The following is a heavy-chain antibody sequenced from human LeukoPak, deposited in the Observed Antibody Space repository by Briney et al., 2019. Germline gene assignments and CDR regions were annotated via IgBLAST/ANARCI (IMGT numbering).Heavy chain of an antibody. CDR2: IGSDGSKK. CDR3: ARQMTSTRLFDS. V-gene: IGHV3-30*04. J-gene: IGHJ4*02. D-gene: IGHD5/OR15-5a*01. CDR1: GFIFSDHA. Sequence: GGSLRLSCVASGFIFSDHAFHWVRQSPDKGLEWVALIGSDGSKKYYADSVQGRFTVSRENSKNTLFLQMNTLRADDTAVYFCARQMTSTRLFDSWGQGTLVTVSS.